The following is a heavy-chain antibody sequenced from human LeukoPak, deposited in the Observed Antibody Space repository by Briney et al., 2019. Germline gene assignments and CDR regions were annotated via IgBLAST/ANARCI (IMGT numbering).Heavy chain of an antibody. CDR1: GFTFDDYA. Sequence: GGSLRLPCAASGFTFDDYAMHWVWQAPGKGLEWVSGISWNSGSIDYADSVKGRFTIFRDNAKNSLYLQMNSLRAEDMALYYCAKGSGSYFYYYMDVWGKGTTVTVSS. V-gene: IGHV3-9*03. CDR3: AKGSGSYFYYYMDV. D-gene: IGHD3-10*01. CDR2: ISWNSGSI. J-gene: IGHJ6*03.